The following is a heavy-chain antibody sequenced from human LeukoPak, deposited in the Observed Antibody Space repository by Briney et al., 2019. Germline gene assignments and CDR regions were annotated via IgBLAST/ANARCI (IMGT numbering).Heavy chain of an antibody. Sequence: SQTLSLTCTVSGGSISSTNYYWGWIRQPPGKGLEWIGSIYYSGSTYYNPSLKSRVTISVDTSKNQFSLNLSSVTAADTAVFYCARGAFSSCVDSWGQGTLVTVSS. D-gene: IGHD6-13*01. CDR1: GGSISSTNYY. V-gene: IGHV4-39*07. J-gene: IGHJ4*02. CDR2: IYYSGST. CDR3: ARGAFSSCVDS.